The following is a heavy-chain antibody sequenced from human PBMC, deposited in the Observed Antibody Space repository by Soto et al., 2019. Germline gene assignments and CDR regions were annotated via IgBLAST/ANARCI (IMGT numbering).Heavy chain of an antibody. Sequence: ASETLSLTCSVSGGSMSEYFWSWIRQSPGKGLEWIGYIYYLGSTDYNPSLKSRVTISVDTSKRQFSLRLTSVTAADTAVYYCARDGYDGSGSPYPAYWGPGTQVTVSS. CDR1: GGSMSEYF. J-gene: IGHJ4*02. D-gene: IGHD3-10*01. V-gene: IGHV4-59*01. CDR2: IYYLGST. CDR3: ARDGYDGSGSPYPAY.